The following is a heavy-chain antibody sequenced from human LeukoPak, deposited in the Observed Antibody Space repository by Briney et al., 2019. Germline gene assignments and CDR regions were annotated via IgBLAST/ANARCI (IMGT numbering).Heavy chain of an antibody. Sequence: GGSLRLSCAASGFTLGVYWMTWVRQAPGKGLEWVANINQDGSEKHYLDSVKGRFTISRDNPRNSLSLQMSSLRAEDTAIYYCARNSESLTHPKYWGQGNLVTVSS. CDR2: INQDGSEK. J-gene: IGHJ4*02. V-gene: IGHV3-7*01. CDR3: ARNSESLTHPKY. D-gene: IGHD1-14*01. CDR1: GFTLGVYW.